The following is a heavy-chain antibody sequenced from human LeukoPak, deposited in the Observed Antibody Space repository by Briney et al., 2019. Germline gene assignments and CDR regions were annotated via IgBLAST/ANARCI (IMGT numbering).Heavy chain of an antibody. CDR3: ARNAYGDRSSFDY. J-gene: IGHJ4*02. CDR2: ISSSSRTI. V-gene: IGHV3-48*01. Sequence: GGSLRLSCAASGFTFSSYSMNWVRQAPGKGLEWVSFISSSSRTIFYADSVKARFTISRDNAKNSLYLQMNSLRAEDTAVYYCARNAYGDRSSFDYWGQGTLVTVSS. D-gene: IGHD4-17*01. CDR1: GFTFSSYS.